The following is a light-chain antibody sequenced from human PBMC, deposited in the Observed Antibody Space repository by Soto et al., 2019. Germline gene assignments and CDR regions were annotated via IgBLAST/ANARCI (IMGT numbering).Light chain of an antibody. CDR2: AAS. Sequence: DIQMTQSPSSLSASVGDRVTITCRASQGIRNDLDWYQQKPAKAPERLIYAASSLQSGVSSRFSGSGSGTEFTLTISSLQAEDCPTYYCLQDNTCPWTLGKGTKVEIK. CDR3: LQDNTCPWT. J-gene: IGKJ1*01. V-gene: IGKV1-17*01. CDR1: QGIRND.